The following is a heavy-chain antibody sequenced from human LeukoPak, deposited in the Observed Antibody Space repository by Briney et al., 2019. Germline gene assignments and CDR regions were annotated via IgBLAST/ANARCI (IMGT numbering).Heavy chain of an antibody. J-gene: IGHJ2*01. CDR2: INHSGST. V-gene: IGHV4-34*01. D-gene: IGHD1-1*01. CDR3: ARTTSYYWYFDL. CDR1: GGSFSGYY. Sequence: SETLSLTCAVYGGSFSGYYWSWIRQPPGKGLEWIGEINHSGSTNYNPSLKSRVTISVDTSKNQFSLKLSSVTAADTAVYYCARTTSYYWYFDLWGRGTPVTVSS.